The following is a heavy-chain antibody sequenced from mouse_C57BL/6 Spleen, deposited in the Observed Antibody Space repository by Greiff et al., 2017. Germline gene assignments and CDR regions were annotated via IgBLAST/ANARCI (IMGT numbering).Heavy chain of an antibody. D-gene: IGHD1-1*01. V-gene: IGHV1-7*01. CDR3: ARRSSYWYFDV. Sequence: QVQLNESGAELAKPGASVKLSCKASGYTFTSYWMHWVKQRPGQGLEWIGYINPSSGYTKYNQKFKDKATLTADKSSSTAYMQLSSLTYEDAAVYYCARRSSYWYFDVWGTGTTVTVSS. J-gene: IGHJ1*03. CDR1: GYTFTSYW. CDR2: INPSSGYT.